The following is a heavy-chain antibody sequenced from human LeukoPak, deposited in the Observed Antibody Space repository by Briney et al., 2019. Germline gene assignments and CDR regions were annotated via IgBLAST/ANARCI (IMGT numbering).Heavy chain of an antibody. CDR1: GFTFSSYW. CDR2: INTDGSST. Sequence: GGSLRLSCAASGFTFSSYWMHWVRQAPGKGLVWVSRINTDGSSTSYADSAKGRFTISRDNAKNTLYLQMNSLRAEDTAVYYCAGGSSGWFGSNWFDPWGQGTLVTVSS. V-gene: IGHV3-74*01. J-gene: IGHJ5*02. D-gene: IGHD6-19*01. CDR3: AGGSSGWFGSNWFDP.